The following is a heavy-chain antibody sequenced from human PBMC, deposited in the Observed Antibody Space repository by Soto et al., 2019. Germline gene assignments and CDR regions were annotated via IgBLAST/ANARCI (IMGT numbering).Heavy chain of an antibody. CDR2: INHSGST. J-gene: IGHJ4*02. CDR3: ASRGSSRSYVFDY. D-gene: IGHD6-13*01. Sequence: SETLSLTCAVYGGSFSGYYWSWIRQPPGKGLEWIGEINHSGSTNYNPSLKSRVTISVDTSKNQFSLKLSSVTAADTAVYYCASRGSSRSYVFDYWGQGTLVTVSS. V-gene: IGHV4-34*01. CDR1: GGSFSGYY.